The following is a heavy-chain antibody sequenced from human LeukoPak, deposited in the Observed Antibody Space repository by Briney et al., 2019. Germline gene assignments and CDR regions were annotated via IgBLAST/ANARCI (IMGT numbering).Heavy chain of an antibody. V-gene: IGHV1-69*05. CDR3: ASGRMGCSSTSCHNSYYYYMDV. CDR2: IIPIFGTA. CDR1: GGTFSSYA. Sequence: SVKVSCKASGGTFSSYAISWVRQAPGQGLEWMGGIIPIFGTANYAQKFQGRVTITTDESTSTAYMELSSLRSEDTAVYYCASGRMGCSSTSCHNSYYYYMDVWGRGTTVTVSS. J-gene: IGHJ6*03. D-gene: IGHD2-2*02.